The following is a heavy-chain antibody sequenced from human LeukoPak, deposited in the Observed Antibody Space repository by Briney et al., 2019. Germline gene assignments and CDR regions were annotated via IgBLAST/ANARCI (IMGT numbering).Heavy chain of an antibody. CDR3: ARGRYYGSGTLDY. CDR2: IYYSGST. Sequence: SETLSLTCTVSGGSISSSSYYWGWIRQPLGKGLEWIGSIYYSGSTYYNPSLKSRVTISVDTSKNQFSLKLSSVTAADTAVYYCARGRYYGSGTLDYWGQGTLVTVSS. CDR1: GGSISSSSYY. V-gene: IGHV4-39*07. J-gene: IGHJ4*02. D-gene: IGHD3-10*01.